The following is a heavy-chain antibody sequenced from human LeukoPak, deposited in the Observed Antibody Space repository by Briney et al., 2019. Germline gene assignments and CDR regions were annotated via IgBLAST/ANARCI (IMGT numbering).Heavy chain of an antibody. D-gene: IGHD3-22*01. CDR1: GYTLTSYG. CDR2: ISAYNGNT. CDR3: ARDTYYYDSSGPPGAFDI. Sequence: ASVKVSCKASGYTLTSYGISWVRQAPGQGLEWMGWISAYNGNTNYAQKLQGRVTMTTDTSTSTAYMELRSLRSDDTAVYYCARDTYYYDSSGPPGAFDIWGQGTMVTVSS. J-gene: IGHJ3*02. V-gene: IGHV1-18*01.